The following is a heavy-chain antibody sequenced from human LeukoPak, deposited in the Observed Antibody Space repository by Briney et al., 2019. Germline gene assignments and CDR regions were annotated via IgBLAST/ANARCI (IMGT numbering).Heavy chain of an antibody. D-gene: IGHD6-13*01. Sequence: PSETLSLTCTVSGGSISSYYWSWIRQPPGKGLEWIGYIYYSGSTNYNPSLKSRVTISVDTSKNQFSLKLSSVTAADTAVYYCARDQSFYSTRRAFDIWGQGTMVTVSS. CDR3: ARDQSFYSTRRAFDI. V-gene: IGHV4-59*01. J-gene: IGHJ3*02. CDR2: IYYSGST. CDR1: GGSISSYY.